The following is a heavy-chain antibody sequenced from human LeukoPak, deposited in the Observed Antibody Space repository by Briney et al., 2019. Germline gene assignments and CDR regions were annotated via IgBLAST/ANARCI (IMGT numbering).Heavy chain of an antibody. Sequence: SETQSLICAVYGGSFSRYYWSWIRQSPGKGLEWIAEIDHRGDTNYNPSVKSRVTISVDTSKSQFSLKVRSLSAADTAVYYCARGATISETGYLDLRGQAALVTVSS. CDR1: GGSFSRYY. CDR2: IDHRGDT. D-gene: IGHD3-3*02. J-gene: IGHJ4*03. CDR3: ARGATISETGYLDL. V-gene: IGHV4-34*01.